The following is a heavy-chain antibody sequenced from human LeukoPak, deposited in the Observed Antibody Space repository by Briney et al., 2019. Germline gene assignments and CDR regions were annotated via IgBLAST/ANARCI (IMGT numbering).Heavy chain of an antibody. V-gene: IGHV4-34*01. CDR2: INHSGSA. D-gene: IGHD3-10*01. J-gene: IGHJ5*01. Sequence: PSETLSLTCAVYDVSFSGYYCSWIGQPPGKGLEWIGEINHSGSANYNPSLKSRVTIFLDTSKNQSSLNLSSVTAGDTAVYYCARRPRGVIIKTWFDSWGQGTLVTVSS. CDR3: ARRPRGVIIKTWFDS. CDR1: DVSFSGYY.